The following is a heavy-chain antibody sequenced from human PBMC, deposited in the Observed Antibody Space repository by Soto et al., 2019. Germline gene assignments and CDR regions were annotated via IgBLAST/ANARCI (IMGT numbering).Heavy chain of an antibody. CDR2: ISAYIVNT. CDR1: GSTFTSYG. D-gene: IGHD3-22*01. J-gene: IGHJ1*01. Sequence: QVQLVQPGAELKKPGASVKVSFKASGSTFTSYGISWVRQAPGQGLEGMGWISAYIVNTNYAQKLQCRVTMTTDTSTSQAYMELRSVRSDDTAVYYCARELNYYESSGNLDLRGQGTLVTGSS. CDR3: ARELNYYESSGNLDL. V-gene: IGHV1-18*04.